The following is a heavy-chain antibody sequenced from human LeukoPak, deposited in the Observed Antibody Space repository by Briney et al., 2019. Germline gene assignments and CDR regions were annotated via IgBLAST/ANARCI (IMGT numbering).Heavy chain of an antibody. CDR2: IYYSGST. CDR3: ARGGYSYGPHLDY. D-gene: IGHD5-18*01. V-gene: IGHV4-59*01. J-gene: IGHJ4*02. CDR1: GGSFSGYY. Sequence: PSETLSLTCAVYGGSFSGYYWSWIRQPPGRGLEWIGYIYYSGSTNYNPSLKSRVTISVDTSKNQFSLKLSSMTAADTAIYYCARGGYSYGPHLDYWGQGTLVTVSS.